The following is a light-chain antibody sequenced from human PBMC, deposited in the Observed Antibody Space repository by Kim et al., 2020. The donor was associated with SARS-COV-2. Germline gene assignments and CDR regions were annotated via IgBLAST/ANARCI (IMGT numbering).Light chain of an antibody. V-gene: IGLV2-18*02. J-gene: IGLJ2*01. Sequence: QSFTISCTGTSRDIGSYNRVSWYQQPPGTAPKLIIYEVNNRPSGVPDRFSGSKSGHTASLPLSGLQAEDEADYYCSSFTTSKTLLFGGGTQLTVL. CDR3: SSFTTSKTLL. CDR1: SRDIGSYNR. CDR2: EVN.